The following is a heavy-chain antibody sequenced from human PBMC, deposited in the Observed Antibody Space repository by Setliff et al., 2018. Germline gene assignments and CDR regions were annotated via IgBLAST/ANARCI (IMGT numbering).Heavy chain of an antibody. Sequence: PSETLSLTCATYGGTFSDYHWTWIRQSPEEGLEWIGEINHRGSTNYNPSLKSRVTISIDTSKDQFSLKLISMTAADPAVYYCARGRNIAARLLDSWGQGTLVTVSS. CDR2: INHRGST. D-gene: IGHD6-6*01. CDR3: ARGRNIAARLLDS. CDR1: GGTFSDYH. J-gene: IGHJ4*02. V-gene: IGHV4-34*01.